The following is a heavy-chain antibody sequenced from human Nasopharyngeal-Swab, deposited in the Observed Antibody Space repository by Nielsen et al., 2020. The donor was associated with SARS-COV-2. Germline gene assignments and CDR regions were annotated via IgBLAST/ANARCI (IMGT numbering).Heavy chain of an antibody. CDR2: INTNTGNP. D-gene: IGHD6-13*01. Sequence: ASVKVSCKASGYTFTSYAMNWVRQAPGQGLEWMGWINTNTGNPTYAQGFTGRFVFSLGTSVSTAYLQISSLKAEDTAVYYCARVRGWQQLVLDDYYYYGMDVWGQGTTVTVSS. V-gene: IGHV7-4-1*02. J-gene: IGHJ6*02. CDR1: GYTFTSYA. CDR3: ARVRGWQQLVLDDYYYYGMDV.